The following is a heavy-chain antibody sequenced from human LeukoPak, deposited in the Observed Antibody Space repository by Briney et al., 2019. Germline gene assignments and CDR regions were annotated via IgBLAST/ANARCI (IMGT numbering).Heavy chain of an antibody. V-gene: IGHV4-34*01. CDR1: GGSFSGYY. CDR3: ARVHPIYYYGSGSYYKGAFDI. CDR2: INHSGST. Sequence: SGTLSLTCAVYGGSFSGYYWSWVRQPPGKGREWIGEINHSGSTNYNPSLTSRVTISVDTSKNQFSLTLSSVTAADTAVYYCARVHPIYYYGSGSYYKGAFDIWGQGTMVTVSS. D-gene: IGHD3-10*01. J-gene: IGHJ3*02.